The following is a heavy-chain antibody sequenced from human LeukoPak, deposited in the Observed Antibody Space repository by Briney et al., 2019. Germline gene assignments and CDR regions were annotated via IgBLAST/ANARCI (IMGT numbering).Heavy chain of an antibody. D-gene: IGHD3-10*01. CDR3: GKGDYYGSGSYYFDY. CDR1: GFTFSSYG. J-gene: IGHJ4*02. V-gene: IGHV3-30*18. Sequence: GGSLRLSCAASGFTFSSYGMRWVRQAPGKGLEWVAVISYDGSNKYYADSVKGRFIISRDNSKNTLYLQTNSLRAEDTAVYYCGKGDYYGSGSYYFDYWGQGTLVTVSS. CDR2: ISYDGSNK.